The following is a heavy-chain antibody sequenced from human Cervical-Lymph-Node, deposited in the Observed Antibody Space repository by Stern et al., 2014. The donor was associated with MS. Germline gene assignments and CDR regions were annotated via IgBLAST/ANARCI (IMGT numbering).Heavy chain of an antibody. CDR2: IYYSGAI. V-gene: IGHV4-31*03. CDR1: GGSINNGDYY. J-gene: IGHJ6*02. Sequence: QAKLVESGPGLVKPSQTLSLTCTVSGGSINNGDYYWSWVRQHPGKGLEWLGYIYYSGAIYYNPSLKGRLTISVDTSKRHFSLKLTSVTAADTAVYYCARELSGMYGMDVWGQGTTVTVSS. D-gene: IGHD1-1*01. CDR3: ARELSGMYGMDV.